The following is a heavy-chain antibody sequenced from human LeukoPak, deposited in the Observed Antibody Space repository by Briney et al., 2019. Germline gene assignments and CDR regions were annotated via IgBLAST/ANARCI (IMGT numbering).Heavy chain of an antibody. CDR2: ISYDGSNK. CDR1: GFTFSSYA. CDR3: ASGVVMAFDY. D-gene: IGHD3-3*01. V-gene: IGHV3-30-3*01. Sequence: GGSLRLSCAASGFTFSSYAMHWVRQAPGKGLEWVAVISYDGSNKYYADSVKGRFTISRDNSKNTLYLQMNSLRAEDTAVYYCASGVVMAFDYWGQGTLVTVSS. J-gene: IGHJ4*02.